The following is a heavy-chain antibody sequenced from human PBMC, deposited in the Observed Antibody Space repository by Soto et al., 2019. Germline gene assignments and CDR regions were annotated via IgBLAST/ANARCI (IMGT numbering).Heavy chain of an antibody. CDR1: GFTFGDYA. V-gene: IGHV3-49*03. J-gene: IGHJ6*02. Sequence: GGSLRLSCAASGFTFGDYAMSWIRQAPGKGLEWVGFIRSKAYGGTTEYAASVKGRFSISRDDSKSIAHLKMNRLMPENTAVYYCTSEFSSISIYYYGIDAWGQGTTVTVSS. CDR2: IRSKAYGGTT. CDR3: TSEFSSISIYYYGIDA. D-gene: IGHD2-21*01.